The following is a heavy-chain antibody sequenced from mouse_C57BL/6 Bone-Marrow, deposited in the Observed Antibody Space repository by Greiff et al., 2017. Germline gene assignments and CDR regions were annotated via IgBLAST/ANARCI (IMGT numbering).Heavy chain of an antibody. J-gene: IGHJ4*01. CDR2: IYPRSGNT. Sequence: QVQLQQSGAELARPGASVKLSCKASGYTFTSYGISWVKQRTGQGLEWIGEIYPRSGNTYYNEKFKGKATLTADKSSSTAYMELSSLTSEDSAVYFCARWIPFITTVVAVYYYAMDYWGQGTSVTVSS. CDR1: GYTFTSYG. V-gene: IGHV1-81*01. CDR3: ARWIPFITTVVAVYYYAMDY. D-gene: IGHD1-1*01.